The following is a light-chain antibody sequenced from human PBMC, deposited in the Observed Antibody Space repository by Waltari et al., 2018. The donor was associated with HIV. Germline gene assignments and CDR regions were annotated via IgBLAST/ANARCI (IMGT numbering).Light chain of an antibody. CDR3: RLSYSGGPWV. J-gene: IGLJ3*02. CDR1: TGAVTSGHY. V-gene: IGLV7-46*01. Sequence: QAVVTQEPSLTVSPGDTVTLTCGSSTGAVTSGHYPYWFQQKPGQAPTTVIYDTKNKPAWTPARFEGSLVGDKAALTLAGAQPEDEADYYWRLSYSGGPWVCGGGTKWTVL. CDR2: DTK.